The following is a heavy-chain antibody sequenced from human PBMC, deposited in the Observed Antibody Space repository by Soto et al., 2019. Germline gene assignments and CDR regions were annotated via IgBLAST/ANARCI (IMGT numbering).Heavy chain of an antibody. D-gene: IGHD6-19*01. V-gene: IGHV1-46*01. CDR1: GYTFTSYY. Sequence: QVQLVQSGAEVKKPGASVKVSCKASGYTFTSYYMHWVRQAPGQGLECMGIINPSGGSTSYAQKFQGRVTMTRDTSTSTVYMELSSLRSEDTAVYYCARDIPESIEMATISRGSPTLSFDYWGQGTLVTVSS. J-gene: IGHJ4*02. CDR3: ARDIPESIEMATISRGSPTLSFDY. CDR2: INPSGGST.